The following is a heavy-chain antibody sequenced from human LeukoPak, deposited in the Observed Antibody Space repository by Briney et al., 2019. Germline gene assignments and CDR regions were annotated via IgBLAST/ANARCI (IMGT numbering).Heavy chain of an antibody. Sequence: PGGSLRLSCAGSGFTFSSYSMNWVRQAPGKGLEWVSYISSSSGSIYYADSVKGRFTISRDNAKNSLYLQMSSLRAEDTAVYYCARGSGRYLATDGFDIWGQGIMVTVSS. CDR2: ISSSSGSI. J-gene: IGHJ3*02. CDR3: ARGSGRYLATDGFDI. V-gene: IGHV3-48*01. D-gene: IGHD1-26*01. CDR1: GFTFSSYS.